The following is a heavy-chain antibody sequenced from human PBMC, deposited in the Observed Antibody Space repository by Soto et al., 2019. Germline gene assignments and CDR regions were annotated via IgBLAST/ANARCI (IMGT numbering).Heavy chain of an antibody. CDR1: GGSISSYY. J-gene: IGHJ6*02. CDR2: IYYSGST. V-gene: IGHV4-59*01. D-gene: IGHD3-3*01. Sequence: PSETLSLTCTVSGGSISSYYWSWIRQPPGKGLEWIGYIYYSGSTNYNPSLKSRVTISVDTSKNQFSLKLSSVTAADTAVYYCARDRGYYDFWSGYPVLSYYGMDVWGQGTTVTVSS. CDR3: ARDRGYYDFWSGYPVLSYYGMDV.